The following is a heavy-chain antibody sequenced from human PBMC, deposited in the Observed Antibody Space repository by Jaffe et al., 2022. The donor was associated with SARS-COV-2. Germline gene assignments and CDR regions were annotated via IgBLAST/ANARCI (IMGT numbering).Heavy chain of an antibody. D-gene: IGHD4-17*01. V-gene: IGHV2-5*02. Sequence: QITLKESGRTLVKPTQTLTLTCTFSGFSLSSSGVGVGWIRQPPGKALEWLAVIYWDDTKSFSPSLRSRLTITKDTSKNQVVLTMTDMGPVDTATYYCAHRRPPFDGFDDWGQGTLVTVSS. J-gene: IGHJ4*02. CDR1: GFSLSSSGVG. CDR2: IYWDDTK. CDR3: AHRRPPFDGFDD.